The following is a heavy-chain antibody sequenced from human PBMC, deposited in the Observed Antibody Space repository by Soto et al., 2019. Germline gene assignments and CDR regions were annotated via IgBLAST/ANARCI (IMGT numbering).Heavy chain of an antibody. CDR3: AKVDSSGWYPVVPGYFDY. CDR2: ISGSGGST. J-gene: IGHJ4*02. Sequence: GGSLRLSCAASGFTFSSYAMSWVRQAPGKGLEWVSAISGSGGSTYYADSVKGRFTISRDNSKNTLYLQMNSLRAEDTAAYYCAKVDSSGWYPVVPGYFDYWGQGTLVTVSS. V-gene: IGHV3-23*01. CDR1: GFTFSSYA. D-gene: IGHD6-19*01.